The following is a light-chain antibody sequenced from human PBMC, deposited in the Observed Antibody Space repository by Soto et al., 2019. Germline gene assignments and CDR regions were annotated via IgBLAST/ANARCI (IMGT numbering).Light chain of an antibody. CDR2: DAS. CDR1: QSVSSY. Sequence: EIVLTQSPATLSLSPGERATLSCRASQSVSSYLAWYQQKPGQAPRLLIYDASNRATGIPARFSGSGSGTDFTLTISSLEPEDFAVEYCQHRSNWLYTFGQGTKLEIK. V-gene: IGKV3-11*01. J-gene: IGKJ2*01. CDR3: QHRSNWLYT.